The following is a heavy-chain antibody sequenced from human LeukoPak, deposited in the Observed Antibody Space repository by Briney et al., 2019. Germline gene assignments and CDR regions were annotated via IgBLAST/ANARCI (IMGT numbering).Heavy chain of an antibody. Sequence: SETLSLTCTVSGGSISSSSYYWSWIRQPPGKGLEWIGYIYYSGSTNYNPSLKSRVTISVDTSKNQFSLKLSSVTAADTAVYYCARRIEDYYDSSGYYFAGAFDIWGQGTMVTVSS. CDR2: IYYSGST. CDR1: GGSISSSSYY. CDR3: ARRIEDYYDSSGYYFAGAFDI. V-gene: IGHV4-61*01. J-gene: IGHJ3*02. D-gene: IGHD3-22*01.